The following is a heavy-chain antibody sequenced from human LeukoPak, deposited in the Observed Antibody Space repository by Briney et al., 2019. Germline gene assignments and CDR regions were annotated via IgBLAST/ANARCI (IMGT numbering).Heavy chain of an antibody. J-gene: IGHJ4*02. CDR1: GFTFSTYA. Sequence: GGSLRLSCAASGFTFSTYAMGWVRQAPGEGLVWVSRISGDGSSIDYADSVKGRFAISRDNAKDTPYLQMNTLRAEDSAVYYCARDLDQYYGSGGGYWGQGTLVTVSS. D-gene: IGHD3-10*01. CDR3: ARDLDQYYGSGGGY. CDR2: ISGDGSSI. V-gene: IGHV3-74*01.